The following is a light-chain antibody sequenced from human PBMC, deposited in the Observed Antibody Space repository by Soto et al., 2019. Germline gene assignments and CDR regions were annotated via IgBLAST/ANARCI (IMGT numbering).Light chain of an antibody. V-gene: IGLV1-40*01. CDR2: GIS. Sequence: QSVLTQPPSVSGAPGQRVTISCTGSSSNIGAGYDVPWYQQLPGTAPKLLIYGISNRPSGVPDRFSGSKSGNTASLTISGLQTQDEADYYCSSYTSATSYAFGTGTRSPT. CDR3: SSYTSATSYA. CDR1: SSNIGAGYD. J-gene: IGLJ1*01.